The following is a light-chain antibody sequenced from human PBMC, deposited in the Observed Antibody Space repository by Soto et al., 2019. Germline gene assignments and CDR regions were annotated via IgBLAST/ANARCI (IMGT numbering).Light chain of an antibody. CDR2: DAS. J-gene: IGKJ5*01. CDR3: QQYDDAPIT. CDR1: QSLSTN. Sequence: EVVMTQFPATLSVSPGGRATLSCRASQSLSTNLAWYQQKPGQAPRLLIHDASARATGIPGRFSGSGSGTEFTLTISSLQSEDFAVYYCQQYDDAPITFGQGTRLETK. V-gene: IGKV3-15*01.